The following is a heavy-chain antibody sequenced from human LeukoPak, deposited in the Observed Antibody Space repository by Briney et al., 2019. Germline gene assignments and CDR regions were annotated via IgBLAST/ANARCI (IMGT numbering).Heavy chain of an antibody. D-gene: IGHD5-18*01. Sequence: PGWSLRLSRAASGFTFSSYGMHWVRQAPGKGREWVAVIWYDGSNKYYADSVKGRFTISRDNSKNTLYLQMNSLRAEDTAVYYCAKETWIQGYLDYWGQGTLVTVSS. CDR1: GFTFSSYG. J-gene: IGHJ4*02. CDR2: IWYDGSNK. V-gene: IGHV3-33*06. CDR3: AKETWIQGYLDY.